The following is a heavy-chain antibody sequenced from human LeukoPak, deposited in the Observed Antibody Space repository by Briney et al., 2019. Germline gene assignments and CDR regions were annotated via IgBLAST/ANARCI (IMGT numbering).Heavy chain of an antibody. CDR2: ISYDGSNK. Sequence: GGSLRLSCAASGFTFSNYGMHWVRQAPGKGLEWVAAISYDGSNKYSADSVKGRFTVSRDNSKNTLYLQMNSLRPEDTAVYYCAKDLMVTTLDYWGQGTLVTVSS. CDR1: GFTFSNYG. CDR3: AKDLMVTTLDY. J-gene: IGHJ4*02. D-gene: IGHD4-17*01. V-gene: IGHV3-30*18.